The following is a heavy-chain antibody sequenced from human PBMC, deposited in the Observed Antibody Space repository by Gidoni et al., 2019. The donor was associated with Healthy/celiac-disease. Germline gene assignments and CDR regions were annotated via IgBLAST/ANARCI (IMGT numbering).Heavy chain of an antibody. J-gene: IGHJ6*02. CDR2: IYYSGST. D-gene: IGHD1-1*01. CDR1: GGSISSSSYY. Sequence: QLQLQESGPGLVKPSETLSLTCTVSGGSISSSSYYWGWIRQPPGKGLEWIGSIYYSGSTYYNPSLKSRVTISVDTSKNQFSLKLSSVTAADTAVYYCASDNWNDVDYYYYGMDVWGQGTTVTVSS. CDR3: ASDNWNDVDYYYYGMDV. V-gene: IGHV4-39*01.